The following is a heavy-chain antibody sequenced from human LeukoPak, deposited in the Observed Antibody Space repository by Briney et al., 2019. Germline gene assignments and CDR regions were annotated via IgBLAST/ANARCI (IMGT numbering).Heavy chain of an antibody. D-gene: IGHD6-13*01. CDR1: GGSFSSYY. Sequence: SETLSLTCDVSGGSFSSYYWSWIRQPPGKVLEWIGYIYYSGSTNYNPSLKSRVTISVDTSKNQFSLKLSSVTAADTAVYYCARGGYSSTSFDPWGQGTLVTVSS. CDR2: IYYSGST. J-gene: IGHJ5*02. CDR3: ARGGYSSTSFDP. V-gene: IGHV4-59*08.